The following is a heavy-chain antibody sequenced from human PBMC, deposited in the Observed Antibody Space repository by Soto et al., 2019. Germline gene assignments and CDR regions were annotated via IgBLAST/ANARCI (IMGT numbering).Heavy chain of an antibody. CDR3: AKDSKYSIAVAVTSAFDI. CDR2: ISRDSGSI. D-gene: IGHD6-19*01. CDR1: GFTFDDYA. Sequence: DVQLVESGGGLVQPGRSLRLSCAASGFTFDDYAMHWVRQAPGKGLEWVSGISRDSGSIGYADSVKGRFTISRDNAKNSLYLQMNTLRAEDTALYYCAKDSKYSIAVAVTSAFDIWGQGTMVTVSS. J-gene: IGHJ3*02. V-gene: IGHV3-9*01.